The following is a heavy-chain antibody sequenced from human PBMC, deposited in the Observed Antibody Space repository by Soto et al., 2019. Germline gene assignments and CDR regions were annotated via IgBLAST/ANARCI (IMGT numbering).Heavy chain of an antibody. CDR3: AKALQYSSSRDYFYYGMDV. J-gene: IGHJ6*02. V-gene: IGHV3-23*01. Sequence: PGGSLRLSCSGSGFTFENYAVSWVRQAPGKGLEWVSGMNSGGRTYYADSVKGRFTISRDTSKNTLYLQMNSLRADDTAVFYCAKALQYSSSRDYFYYGMDVWGQGTTVTVSS. D-gene: IGHD6-6*01. CDR2: MNSGGRT. CDR1: GFTFENYA.